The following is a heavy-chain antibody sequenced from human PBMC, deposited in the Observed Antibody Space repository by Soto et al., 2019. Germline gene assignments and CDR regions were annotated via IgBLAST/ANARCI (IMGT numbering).Heavy chain of an antibody. CDR2: IAAGNGNT. D-gene: IGHD2-21*01. J-gene: IGHJ4*02. Sequence: GASVKVSCKTSGYTFTDYAILWVRQAPGQALEWLGWIAAGNGNTRFSRKFQGRVTITRDTSATTAYMELTSLRSEDTAVYYCAKGSRMWTPDYWGQGTLVTVSS. CDR1: GYTFTDYA. V-gene: IGHV1-3*01. CDR3: AKGSRMWTPDY.